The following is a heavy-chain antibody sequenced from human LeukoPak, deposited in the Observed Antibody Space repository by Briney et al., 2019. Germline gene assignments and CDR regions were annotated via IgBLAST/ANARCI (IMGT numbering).Heavy chain of an antibody. Sequence: SETLSLTCAVYGGSFSGYYWSWIRQPPGKGLEWIGEINHSGSTNYNPSLKSRVTISVDTSKNQFSLKLSSVTAADTAVYYCARDSSGYSYFQHWGQGTLVTVSS. CDR2: INHSGST. J-gene: IGHJ1*01. CDR3: ARDSSGYSYFQH. D-gene: IGHD3-22*01. CDR1: GGSFSGYY. V-gene: IGHV4-34*01.